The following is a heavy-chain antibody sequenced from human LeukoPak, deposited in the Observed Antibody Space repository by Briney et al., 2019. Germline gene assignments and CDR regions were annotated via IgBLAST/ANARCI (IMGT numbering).Heavy chain of an antibody. CDR2: ISAYNGNT. CDR3: ARDGGPGRYCSGGSCYWDY. J-gene: IGHJ4*02. CDR1: GYTFTSYG. D-gene: IGHD2-15*01. V-gene: IGHV1-18*01. Sequence: ASMKVSCKASGYTFTSYGISWVRQAPGQGLEWMGWISAYNGNTNYAQKLQGRVTMTTDTSTSTAYMELRSLRSDDTAVYYCARDGGPGRYCSGGSCYWDYWGQGTLVTVSS.